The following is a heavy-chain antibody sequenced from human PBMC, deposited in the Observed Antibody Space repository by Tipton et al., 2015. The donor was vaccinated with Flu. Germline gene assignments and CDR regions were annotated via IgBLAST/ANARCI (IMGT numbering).Heavy chain of an antibody. CDR2: IYYSGST. J-gene: IGHJ4*02. V-gene: IGHV4-59*01. D-gene: IGHD2-2*01. Sequence: LRLSCTVSGGSISSYYWSWIRQPPGKGLEWIGYIYYSGSTNYNPSLKSRVTISVDTSKNQFSLKLSSVTAADTAVYYCARGDWSSTSCLDYWGQGTLVTVSS. CDR1: GGSISSYY. CDR3: ARGDWSSTSCLDY.